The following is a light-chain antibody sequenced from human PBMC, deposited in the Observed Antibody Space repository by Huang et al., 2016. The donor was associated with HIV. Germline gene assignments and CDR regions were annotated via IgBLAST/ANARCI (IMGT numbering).Light chain of an antibody. J-gene: IGKJ4*01. CDR2: WAA. Sequence: DIVMTQSPDSLAVSLGERATINCKSGQSVLYSSNNKNYLAWYQQKPGQPPKLLIYWAATRESGVPDRFRGSGSGTDFTLAIRSLQAEDVAVYYCQQYYSTPLTFGGGTKVEIK. CDR1: QSVLYSSNNKNY. V-gene: IGKV4-1*01. CDR3: QQYYSTPLT.